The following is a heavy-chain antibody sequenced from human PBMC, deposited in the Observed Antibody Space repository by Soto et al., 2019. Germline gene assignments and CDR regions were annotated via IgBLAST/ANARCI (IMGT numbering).Heavy chain of an antibody. CDR3: ARQDGGSRYFDY. V-gene: IGHV4-34*01. Sequence: PSETLSLTCAVYGGSFSGYYWSWIRQPPGKGLEWIGEINHSGSTNYNPSLKSRVTISADKSISTAYLQWSSLKASDTAMYYCARQDGGSRYFDYWGQGTLVTVSS. D-gene: IGHD2-15*01. CDR2: INHSGST. CDR1: GGSFSGYY. J-gene: IGHJ4*02.